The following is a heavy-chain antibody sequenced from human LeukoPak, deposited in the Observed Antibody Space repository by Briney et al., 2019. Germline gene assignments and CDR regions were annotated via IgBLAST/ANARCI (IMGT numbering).Heavy chain of an antibody. CDR3: ARDRRDTAMVKDY. J-gene: IGHJ4*02. Sequence: GGSLRLSCAASGFTFSDYYMSWIRQAPGKGLEWVSYISSSSSYTNYADSVKGRFTISRDNAKNSLYLQMNSLRAEDTAVYYCARDRRDTAMVKDYWGQGTLVTVSS. CDR2: ISSSSSYT. V-gene: IGHV3-11*06. CDR1: GFTFSDYY. D-gene: IGHD5-18*01.